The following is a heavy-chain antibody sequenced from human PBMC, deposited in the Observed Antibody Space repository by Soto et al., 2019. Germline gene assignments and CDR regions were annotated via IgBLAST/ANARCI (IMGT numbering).Heavy chain of an antibody. D-gene: IGHD1-26*01. J-gene: IGHJ4*02. Sequence: EVHLVESGGGLVQTGGSLRLSCAIFESTVSRDWMNSVRQAPGKGLEWVAHINQDGSEKYYVDSVKGRFTISRDNAQKSRSLQMTSLRPADTAMYYCSGGVGDAFWGQGTLVTVSS. CDR1: ESTVSRDW. CDR2: INQDGSEK. V-gene: IGHV3-7*04. CDR3: SGGVGDAF.